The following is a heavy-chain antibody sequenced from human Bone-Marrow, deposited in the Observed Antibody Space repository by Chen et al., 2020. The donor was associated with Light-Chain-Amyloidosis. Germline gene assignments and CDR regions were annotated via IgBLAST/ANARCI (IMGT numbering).Heavy chain of an antibody. CDR2: VYYSGST. CDR1: NGAFGDDY. J-gene: IGHJ4*02. V-gene: IGHV4-34*11. Sequence: QVELQQWGAGLLKPSETLSLTCGIHNGAFGDDYWSWIRQPPGKGLEWIGYVYYSGSTNYNPSLKSRVTISVDTSKNQLSLKLNSVTAADTAVYYCARDRRFGNFDYWGQGTLVTVSS. D-gene: IGHD3-10*01. CDR3: ARDRRFGNFDY.